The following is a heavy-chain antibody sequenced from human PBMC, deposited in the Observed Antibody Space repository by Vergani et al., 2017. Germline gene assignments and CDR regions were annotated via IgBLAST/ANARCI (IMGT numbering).Heavy chain of an antibody. V-gene: IGHV3-23*01. J-gene: IGHJ3*02. CDR2: LSASDRRT. CDR1: GFTFIMHA. D-gene: IGHD6-19*01. Sequence: EVQLLESGGDLVQPGGSLRLSCAASGFTFIMHAMSWVRQAPGKGLEWVSTLSASDRRTHYADSVKGRFTISRDISKNTLFLHMNSLRPEDTAVYYGAKVGRSEVAGTFGAFDIWVQGTMVTVSS. CDR3: AKVGRSEVAGTFGAFDI.